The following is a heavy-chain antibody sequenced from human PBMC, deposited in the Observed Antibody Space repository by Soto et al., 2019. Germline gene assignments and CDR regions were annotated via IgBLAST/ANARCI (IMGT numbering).Heavy chain of an antibody. V-gene: IGHV1-18*01. CDR3: ARRIRDTIFGVVIYYFDY. J-gene: IGHJ4*02. CDR1: GCTFTSYG. Sequence: ASVKVSCKASGCTFTSYGSSWVRQAPGQGLEWMGWISTYNGNTNYAQKLQGRVTMTTDTSTSTAYMELRSLRSDDTAVYYCARRIRDTIFGVVIYYFDYWGQGTLVTVSS. CDR2: ISTYNGNT. D-gene: IGHD3-3*01.